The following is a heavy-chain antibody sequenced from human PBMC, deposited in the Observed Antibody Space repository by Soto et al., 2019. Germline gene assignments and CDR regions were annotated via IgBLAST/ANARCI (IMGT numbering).Heavy chain of an antibody. CDR2: MNPNSGNT. D-gene: IGHD3-3*01. CDR3: GRGITIFGVVDP. Sequence: QVQLVQSGAEVKKPGASVKVSCKASGYTFTSYDINWVRQATGQGLEWMGWMNPNSGNTGYAQKFQGRVTMTRNTSISTAYMGLSSLRSEDTAVYYCGRGITIFGVVDPGGQGTLVTVSS. V-gene: IGHV1-8*01. J-gene: IGHJ5*02. CDR1: GYTFTSYD.